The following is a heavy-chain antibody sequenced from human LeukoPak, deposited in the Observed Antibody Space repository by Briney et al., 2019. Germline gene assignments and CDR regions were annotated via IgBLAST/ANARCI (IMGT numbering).Heavy chain of an antibody. CDR2: IYYSGST. CDR3: ARRRPSHDAFDV. CDR1: GGAISSYY. J-gene: IGHJ3*01. V-gene: IGHV4-59*01. Sequence: PSETLSLTCTVSGGAISSYYCSWIRQPPGKGLEWIGYIYYSGSTNYSPSLKSRVTISVDTSKNQVSLKLSSVTAADTAVYYCARRRPSHDAFDVWGQGTMVTVSS.